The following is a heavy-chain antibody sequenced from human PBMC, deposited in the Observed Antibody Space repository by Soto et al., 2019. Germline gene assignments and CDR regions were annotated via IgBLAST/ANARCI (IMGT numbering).Heavy chain of an antibody. CDR1: GGSFSGYY. V-gene: IGHV4-34*01. D-gene: IGHD2-15*01. J-gene: IGHJ6*03. Sequence: SETLSLTCAVYGGSFSGYYWSWIRQPPGKGLEWIGEINHSGSTNYNPSLKSRVTISVDTSKNQFSLKLSSVTAADTAVYYCARGRGYCSGGSCYFLRYYYYMDVWGKGTTVTLSS. CDR3: ARGRGYCSGGSCYFLRYYYYMDV. CDR2: INHSGST.